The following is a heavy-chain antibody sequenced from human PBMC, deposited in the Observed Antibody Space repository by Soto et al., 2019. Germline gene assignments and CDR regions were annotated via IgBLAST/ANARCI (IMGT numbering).Heavy chain of an antibody. J-gene: IGHJ4*02. CDR1: GGTFSSYA. V-gene: IGHV1-69*12. D-gene: IGHD2-8*01. Sequence: QVQRVQSGAEVKKPGSSVKVSCKASGGTFSSYAISWVRQAPGQGLEWMGGIIPIFGTANYAQKFQGRVTITADESTSTAYMELSSLRSEDTAVYYCARSPDHCTNGVCPSYYFDYWGQGTLVTVSS. CDR2: IIPIFGTA. CDR3: ARSPDHCTNGVCPSYYFDY.